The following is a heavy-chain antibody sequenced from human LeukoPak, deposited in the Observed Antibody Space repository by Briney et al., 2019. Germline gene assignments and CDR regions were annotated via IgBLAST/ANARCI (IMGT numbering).Heavy chain of an antibody. Sequence: SETLSLTCAVYGGSFSGYYWSWIRQPPGKGLEWNGEINHSGSTNYNPSLKSRVTISVDTSKNQFSLKLSSVTAADTAVYYCTRDYKYAFDTWGQGTLVTVSS. V-gene: IGHV4-34*01. CDR1: GGSFSGYY. J-gene: IGHJ5*02. D-gene: IGHD5-24*01. CDR2: INHSGST. CDR3: TRDYKYAFDT.